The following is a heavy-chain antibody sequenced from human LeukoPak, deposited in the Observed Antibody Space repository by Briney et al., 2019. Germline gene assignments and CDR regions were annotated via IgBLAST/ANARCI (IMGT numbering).Heavy chain of an antibody. V-gene: IGHV4-34*01. CDR3: AKEGLMAVAGTWFDY. J-gene: IGHJ4*02. CDR1: GGSFSGYY. D-gene: IGHD6-19*01. CDR2: INHSGST. Sequence: SETLSLTCAVYGGSFSGYYWSWIRQPPGKGLEWIGEINHSGSTNYNPSLKSRVTISVDTSKNQFSLKLSSVTAADTAVYYCAKEGLMAVAGTWFDYWGQGTLVTVSS.